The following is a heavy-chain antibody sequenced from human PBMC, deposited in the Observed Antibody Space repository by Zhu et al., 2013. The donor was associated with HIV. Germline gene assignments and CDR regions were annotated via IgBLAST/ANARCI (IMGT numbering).Heavy chain of an antibody. V-gene: IGHV1-2*02. Sequence: QVQLVQSGAEVKKPGASVKVSCKASGYTFTDYYMHWVRQAPGQGPEWMGWINPKSGGTNYPQKFQGRVTMTRDTSISTAYMELSRLRSDDTAVYYCAIAYYYGFGSPYYYYGMDVVGPRA. CDR1: GYTFTDYY. D-gene: IGHD3-10*01. CDR3: AIAYYYGFGSPYYYYGMDV. J-gene: IGHJ6*02. CDR2: INPKSGGT.